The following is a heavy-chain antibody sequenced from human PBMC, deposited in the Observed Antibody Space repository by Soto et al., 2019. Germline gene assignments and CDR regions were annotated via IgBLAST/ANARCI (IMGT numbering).Heavy chain of an antibody. CDR1: GFSFSSYG. Sequence: GGSLRLSCVSSGFSFSSYGMPWARQAPGRGLEWVALIWDDGSNKDYADCVRGRFTISRDNSKNTLYLEMNSLRVDDTGVYYCARGLFSYSSSSANWFDPWGQGALVTVS. V-gene: IGHV3-33*01. CDR3: ARGLFSYSSSSANWFDP. CDR2: IWDDGSNK. J-gene: IGHJ5*02. D-gene: IGHD6-13*01.